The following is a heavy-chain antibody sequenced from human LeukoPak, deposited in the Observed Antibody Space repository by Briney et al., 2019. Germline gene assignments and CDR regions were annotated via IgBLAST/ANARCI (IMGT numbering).Heavy chain of an antibody. Sequence: SETLSLTCTVSGGSISSGDYYWSWIRQPPGKGLAWIGYIYYSGSTYYNPSLKSRVTISVDTSKNQFPLKLSSVTAADTAVYYCARAHQVGITDAFDIWGQGTMVTVSS. D-gene: IGHD3-16*01. CDR3: ARAHQVGITDAFDI. CDR1: GGSISSGDYY. V-gene: IGHV4-30-4*01. CDR2: IYYSGST. J-gene: IGHJ3*02.